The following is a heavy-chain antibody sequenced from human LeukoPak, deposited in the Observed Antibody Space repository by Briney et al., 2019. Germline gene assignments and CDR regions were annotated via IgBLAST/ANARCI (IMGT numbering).Heavy chain of an antibody. J-gene: IGHJ4*02. CDR2: ISSSSSYI. D-gene: IGHD6-13*01. CDR1: GFTFSSYS. Sequence: GGSLRLSCAASGFTFSSYSMNWVRQAPGKGLEWVSSISSSSSYIYCADSVKGRFTISRDNAKNSLYLQMNSLRAEDTAVYYCARGAKEQQLTPFDYWGQGTLVTVSS. CDR3: ARGAKEQQLTPFDY. V-gene: IGHV3-21*01.